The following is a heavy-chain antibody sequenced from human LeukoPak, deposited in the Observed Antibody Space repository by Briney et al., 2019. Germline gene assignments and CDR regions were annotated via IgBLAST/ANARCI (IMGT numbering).Heavy chain of an antibody. D-gene: IGHD3-10*01. CDR1: GFTVSSNY. CDR3: ARDYYGSARNFDY. CDR2: IYSGGST. Sequence: PGGSLRLSCAASGFTVSSNYMSWVRQAPGKGLEWVSVIYSGGSTYYADSVKGRFTISRDNSKNTLYLQMNSLRAEDTAVYYCARDYYGSARNFDYWGQGTLVTVSS. J-gene: IGHJ4*02. V-gene: IGHV3-53*01.